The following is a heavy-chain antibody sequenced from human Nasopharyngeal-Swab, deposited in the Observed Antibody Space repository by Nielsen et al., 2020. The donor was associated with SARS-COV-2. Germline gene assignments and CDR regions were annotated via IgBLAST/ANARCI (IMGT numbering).Heavy chain of an antibody. CDR1: GYTFTTFA. Sequence: ASVKVSCKPSGYTFTTFAINWVRQAPGQGLEWMGWINTGNGDTRYSQKFQGRVTITRDTSASSAYMELSSLRSEDTAIYYCARDSLYSEITGRHYYFQYWGQGTLVTVSS. V-gene: IGHV1-3*04. J-gene: IGHJ4*02. CDR2: INTGNGDT. D-gene: IGHD2-2*02. CDR3: ARDSLYSEITGRHYYFQY.